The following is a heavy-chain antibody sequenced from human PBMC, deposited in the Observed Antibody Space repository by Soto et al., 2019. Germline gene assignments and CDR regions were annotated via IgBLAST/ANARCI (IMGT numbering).Heavy chain of an antibody. CDR1: GFTFSSYA. CDR3: AKEGYSSSWYYYFDY. J-gene: IGHJ4*02. D-gene: IGHD6-13*01. V-gene: IGHV3-23*01. CDR2: ISGSGGST. Sequence: VGSLRLSCAAPGFTFSSYAMSWVRQAPGKGLEWVSAISGSGGSTYYADSVKGRFTISRDNSKNTLYLQMNSLRAEDTAVYYCAKEGYSSSWYYYFDYWGQGTLVTVSS.